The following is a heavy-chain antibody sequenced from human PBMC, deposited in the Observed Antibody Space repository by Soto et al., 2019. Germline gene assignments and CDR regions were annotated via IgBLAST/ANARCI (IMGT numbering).Heavy chain of an antibody. D-gene: IGHD4-17*01. CDR2: VNPNSGNT. CDR3: AMTLYGDNVDY. Sequence: QVQLVQSGAEVKKPGAAAKVSCKASGYTFTTYDINWVRPATVQGLECMGWVNPNSGNTGYAQKFQGTVPMTRNTATSKAYMELCSLRPDDTAVYYCAMTLYGDNVDYWGQGTLVTVSS. CDR1: GYTFTTYD. J-gene: IGHJ4*02. V-gene: IGHV1-8*01.